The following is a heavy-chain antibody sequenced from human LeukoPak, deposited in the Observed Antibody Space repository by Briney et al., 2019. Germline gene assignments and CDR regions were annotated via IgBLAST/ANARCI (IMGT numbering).Heavy chain of an antibody. Sequence: ASVKVSCKAAGGTFSSYAISGVRQASVQGLEWMGGIIPIFGTANYAQKFQGRVTITADESTSTAYMELSSLRSEDTAVYYCARFGFPKSEDCRSPSCYFDYWGQGTLVTVSS. V-gene: IGHV1-69*13. CDR2: IIPIFGTA. J-gene: IGHJ4*02. CDR3: ARFGFPKSEDCRSPSCYFDY. D-gene: IGHD2-2*01. CDR1: GGTFSSYA.